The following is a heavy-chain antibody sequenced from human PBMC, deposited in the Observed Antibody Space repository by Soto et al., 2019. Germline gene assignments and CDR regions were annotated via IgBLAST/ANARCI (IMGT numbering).Heavy chain of an antibody. Sequence: SETLSLTCTVSGYSISSGSYWGWIRQPPGKGPEWIASIYHGGTTFYNPSLKSRVTVSVDKSNNQFSRKLRSVTAADTAVYYCAKAQVMVVAGSTFDYWGHGTLVTVSS. CDR3: AKAQVMVVAGSTFDY. J-gene: IGHJ4*01. D-gene: IGHD6-19*01. V-gene: IGHV4-38-2*02. CDR2: IYHGGTT. CDR1: GYSISSGSY.